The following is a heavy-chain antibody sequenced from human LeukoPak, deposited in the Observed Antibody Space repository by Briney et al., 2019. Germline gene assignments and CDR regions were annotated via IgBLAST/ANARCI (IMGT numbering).Heavy chain of an antibody. CDR1: GYTFTSYA. V-gene: IGHV1-69*04. J-gene: IGHJ4*02. CDR2: IIPILGIA. D-gene: IGHD6-19*01. Sequence: SVKVSCKASGYTFTSYAISWVRQAPGQGLEWMGRIIPILGIANYAQKFQGRVTITADKSTSTAYMELSSLRSEDTAVYYCARSSSGWYEYNFDYWGQGTLVTVSS. CDR3: ARSSSGWYEYNFDY.